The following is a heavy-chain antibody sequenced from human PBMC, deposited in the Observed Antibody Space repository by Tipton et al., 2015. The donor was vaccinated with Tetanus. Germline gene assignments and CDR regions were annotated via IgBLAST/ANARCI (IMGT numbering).Heavy chain of an antibody. V-gene: IGHV5-51*01. Sequence: QSGPEVKKPGESLKISCTGSGYSFNIYWLAWVRQMPGKGLEWMGIIYPDDSDTRYSPSFQGQVTISADKSITTAYLQWSSLMPSDTAMYFCARQGTSGNRRIDYWGQGTLVTVSS. D-gene: IGHD1-1*01. CDR2: IYPDDSDT. J-gene: IGHJ4*02. CDR1: GYSFNIYW. CDR3: ARQGTSGNRRIDY.